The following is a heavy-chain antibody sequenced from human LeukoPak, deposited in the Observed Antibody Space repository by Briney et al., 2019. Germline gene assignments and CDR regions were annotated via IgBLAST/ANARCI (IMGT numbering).Heavy chain of an antibody. V-gene: IGHV3-23*01. CDR3: ARVSQTSRSYYYYYYMDV. D-gene: IGHD1-7*01. CDR2: ISGSGGST. J-gene: IGHJ6*03. Sequence: GGTLRLSCAASGFTFSSYGMSWVRQAPGKGLEWVSAISGSGGSTYYADSVKGRFTISRDNSKNTLYLQMNSLRAEDTAVYYCARVSQTSRSYYYYYYMDVWGKGTTVTVSS. CDR1: GFTFSSYG.